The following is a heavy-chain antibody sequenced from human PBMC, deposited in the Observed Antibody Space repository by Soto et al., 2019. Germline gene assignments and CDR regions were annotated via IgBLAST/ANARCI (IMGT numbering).Heavy chain of an antibody. CDR1: GYTLTELS. Sequence: ASVKVTCKVSGYTLTELSMHWARQAPGKGLEWMGGFDPEDGETIYAQKFQGRVTMTEDTSTDTAYMELSSLRSEDTAVYYCAITWELLGDYFDYWGQGTLVTVSS. V-gene: IGHV1-24*01. CDR3: AITWELLGDYFDY. D-gene: IGHD1-26*01. J-gene: IGHJ4*02. CDR2: FDPEDGET.